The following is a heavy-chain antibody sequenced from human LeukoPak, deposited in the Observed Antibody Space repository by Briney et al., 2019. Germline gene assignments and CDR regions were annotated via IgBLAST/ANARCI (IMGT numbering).Heavy chain of an antibody. CDR2: ISSSSSTT. V-gene: IGHV3-48*04. CDR3: ASLLGDCSGGSCYRSPYFDN. CDR1: GFTFSSYS. Sequence: GGSLRLSCAASGFTFSSYSMNWVRQAPGKGLEWVSYISSSSSTTNYADSVKGRFTISRDNAKNTLYLQMNSLRADDTAVYYCASLLGDCSGGSCYRSPYFDNWGQGTLVTVSS. D-gene: IGHD2-15*01. J-gene: IGHJ4*02.